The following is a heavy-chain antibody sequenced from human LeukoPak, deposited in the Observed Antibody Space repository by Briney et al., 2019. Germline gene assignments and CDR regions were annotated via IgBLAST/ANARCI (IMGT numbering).Heavy chain of an antibody. CDR2: IYYSGST. CDR3: ARDVVSTAHYFDY. D-gene: IGHD5/OR15-5a*01. Sequence: PSETLSPTCTVSGDSISSGDYYWTWIRQPPGRGLEGIGYIYYSGSTYYNPSLKSRLTMSIDMSKKQFSLKLSSVTTADTAVYYCARDVVSTAHYFDYWGQGTLVIVSS. J-gene: IGHJ4*02. V-gene: IGHV4-30-4*01. CDR1: GDSISSGDYY.